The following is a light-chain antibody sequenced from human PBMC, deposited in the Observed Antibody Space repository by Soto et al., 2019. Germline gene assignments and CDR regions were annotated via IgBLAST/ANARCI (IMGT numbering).Light chain of an antibody. CDR2: GNS. J-gene: IGLJ3*02. CDR1: SSNIGAGYD. V-gene: IGLV1-40*01. Sequence: QLVLTQPPSVSGAPGQRVTISCTGSSSNIGAGYDVHWYQQLPGTAPKLLIYGNSNRPSGVPDRFSGSKSGTSASLAITGLQAEDEADYYCQSYDSSPLWVFGGGTKLTVL. CDR3: QSYDSSPLWV.